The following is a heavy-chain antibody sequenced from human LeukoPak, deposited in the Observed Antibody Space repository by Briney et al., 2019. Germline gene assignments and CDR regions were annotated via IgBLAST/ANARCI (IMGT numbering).Heavy chain of an antibody. CDR1: GFTFSSYI. CDR3: ARDIRRRSDSDQAVDY. V-gene: IGHV3-21*01. CDR2: ISSSSSYI. Sequence: PGGSLRLSCAASGFTFSSYIMNWVRQAPGKGLEWVSSISSSSSYIYYADSVKGSFTISRDNAKNSLYVQMNNLRAEDTAVYYCARDIRRRSDSDQAVDYWGQGTLVTVSS. D-gene: IGHD1-14*01. J-gene: IGHJ4*02.